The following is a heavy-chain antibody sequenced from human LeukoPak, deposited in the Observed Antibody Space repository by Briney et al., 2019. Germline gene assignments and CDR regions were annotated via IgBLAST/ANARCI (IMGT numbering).Heavy chain of an antibody. CDR2: IKQVGSEK. CDR3: ASGGYSFFY. J-gene: IGHJ4*02. Sequence: TGGSLRLSCAASGFSFSSYWMNWVRQAPGKGLEWVANIKQVGSEKYYVDSVKGRFTISRDNAKNSLYLQMNSLRAEDTAVYYCASGGYSFFYWGQGTLVTVSS. CDR1: GFSFSSYW. D-gene: IGHD5-18*01. V-gene: IGHV3-7*03.